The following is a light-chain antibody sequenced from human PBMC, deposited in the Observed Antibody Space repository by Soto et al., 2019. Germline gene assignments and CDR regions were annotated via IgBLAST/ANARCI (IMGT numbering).Light chain of an antibody. J-gene: IGKJ1*01. Sequence: VFCQSLGTLSLSTGERATLSCRASRSVSSSYLAWYQQKPGQAPRLLIYGASSRATGIPDRFSGSGSGTDFTLTISRLEPEDFAVYYCQQYGSSPWTFGHGTNVDIK. CDR1: RSVSSSY. CDR3: QQYGSSPWT. CDR2: GAS. V-gene: IGKV3-20*01.